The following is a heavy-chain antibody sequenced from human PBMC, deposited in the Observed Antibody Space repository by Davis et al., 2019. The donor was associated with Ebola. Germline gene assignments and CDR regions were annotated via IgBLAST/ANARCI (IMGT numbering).Heavy chain of an antibody. CDR2: IGGSGFNT. D-gene: IGHD3-10*01. Sequence: GESLKISCAASAFTFDDYAMSWVRQAPGKGLEWVSSIGGSGFNTFYANSVKGRFTISRDNSRNTVSLQMTSLSEDDTAVYYCARDAGKRLSDDGSRYHYFGFDVWGQGTVVAVSS. J-gene: IGHJ6*02. V-gene: IGHV3-23*01. CDR3: ARDAGKRLSDDGSRYHYFGFDV. CDR1: AFTFDDYA.